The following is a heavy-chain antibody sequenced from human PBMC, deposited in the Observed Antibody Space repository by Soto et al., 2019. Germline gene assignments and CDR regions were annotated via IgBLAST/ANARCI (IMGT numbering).Heavy chain of an antibody. D-gene: IGHD4-17*01. J-gene: IGHJ4*02. CDR1: GFTFTTYV. CDR2: ITGRGAT. Sequence: GGSLRLSCAASGFTFTTYVMSWVRQAPGKGLEWVSSITGRGATFYADYVKGRFTISRDNSRNTMYLQMNSLRADDMAVYYCATYSDGTYALTYDYWGQGSLVTGSS. CDR3: ATYSDGTYALTYDY. V-gene: IGHV3-23*01.